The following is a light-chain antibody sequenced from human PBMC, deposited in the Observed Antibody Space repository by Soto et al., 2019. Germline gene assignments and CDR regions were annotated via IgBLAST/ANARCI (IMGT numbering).Light chain of an antibody. CDR2: DVS. Sequence: QSALTQPASVSGSPGQSITISCTGTSSDVGGYNYVSWYQQQPGKAPKFMIYDVSNRPSGVSNRFSGSKSGNTASLTISGLQAEDEXDYYCCSYTTSNTRQIVFGTGTKVTVL. CDR3: CSYTTSNTRQIV. CDR1: SSDVGGYNY. J-gene: IGLJ1*01. V-gene: IGLV2-14*01.